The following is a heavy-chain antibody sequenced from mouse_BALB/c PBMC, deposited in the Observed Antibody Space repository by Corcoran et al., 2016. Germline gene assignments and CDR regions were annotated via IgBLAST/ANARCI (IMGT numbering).Heavy chain of an antibody. CDR2: INTYTGEP. Sequence: QIQLVQSGPELKKPGETVKISCKASGYTFTNYGMNWVKQAPGKGLKWMGWINTYTGEPTYADDFKGRFAFSLETSASTAYLQINNLKNEDTATYFCARSYDYDDYWGQGTTLTVSS. CDR1: GYTFTNYG. V-gene: IGHV9-3-1*01. CDR3: ARSYDYDDY. D-gene: IGHD2-4*01. J-gene: IGHJ2*01.